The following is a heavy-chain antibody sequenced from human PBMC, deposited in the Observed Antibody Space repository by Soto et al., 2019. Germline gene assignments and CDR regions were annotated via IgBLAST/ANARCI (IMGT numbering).Heavy chain of an antibody. CDR3: AKQLVVVAASHYYYYGMDV. D-gene: IGHD2-15*01. V-gene: IGHV5-10-1*01. J-gene: IGHJ6*02. Sequence: GESLKISCNGSGYSFTGYWISWVRQMPGKGLEWMGRIDPSDSYTNYSPSFQGHVTISADKSISTAYLQWSSLKASDTAMYYCAKQLVVVAASHYYYYGMDVWGQGTTVTVSS. CDR1: GYSFTGYW. CDR2: IDPSDSYT.